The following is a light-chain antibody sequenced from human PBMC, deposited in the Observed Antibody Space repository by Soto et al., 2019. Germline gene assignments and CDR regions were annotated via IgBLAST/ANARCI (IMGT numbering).Light chain of an antibody. CDR2: GAS. CDR1: QSVSSY. Sequence: IVLTQSPATLSLSPWERATLSCRASQSVSSYLAWYQQRPGQTPSLLIYGASTRATGIPDRFSGSGSGTHFTLTISRLEPGDFAVYYCQHFGGTTFTFGQGTRLEIK. CDR3: QHFGGTTFT. J-gene: IGKJ5*01. V-gene: IGKV3-20*01.